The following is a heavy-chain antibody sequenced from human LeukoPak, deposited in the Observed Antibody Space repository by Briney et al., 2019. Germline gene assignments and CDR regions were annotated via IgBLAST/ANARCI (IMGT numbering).Heavy chain of an antibody. D-gene: IGHD2-15*01. CDR2: IKSKTDGGTT. CDR1: GFTFSNAW. Sequence: GGSLRLSCAASGFTFSNAWMSWVRQAPGKGLEWVGRIKSKTDGGTTDYAAPVKGRFTISRDDSKNTLYLQMNSLKTEDTAVYYCTTDVVGRTSTAPYWGQGTLVTVSP. J-gene: IGHJ4*02. V-gene: IGHV3-15*01. CDR3: TTDVVGRTSTAPY.